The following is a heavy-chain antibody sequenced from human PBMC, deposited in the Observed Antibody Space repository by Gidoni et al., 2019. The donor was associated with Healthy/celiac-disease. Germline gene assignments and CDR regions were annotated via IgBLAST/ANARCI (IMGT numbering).Heavy chain of an antibody. CDR3: AKAMVRGHYYYYGMDV. CDR2: ISGSGGST. CDR1: GFTFSSYA. Sequence: EVQLLESGGGLVQPGGSLRLSCAASGFTFSSYAMSWVRQAPGKGLEWVSAISGSGGSTYYADSVKGRFTISRDNSKNTLYLQMNSLRAEDTAVYYCAKAMVRGHYYYYGMDVWGQGTTVTVSS. V-gene: IGHV3-23*01. J-gene: IGHJ6*02. D-gene: IGHD3-10*01.